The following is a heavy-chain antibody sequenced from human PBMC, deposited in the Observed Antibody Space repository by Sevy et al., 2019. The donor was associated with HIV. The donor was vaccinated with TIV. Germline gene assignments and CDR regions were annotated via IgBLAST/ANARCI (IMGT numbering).Heavy chain of an antibody. V-gene: IGHV4-39*01. CDR1: GGSISSSSYY. D-gene: IGHD6-13*01. CDR3: VRPGGQQLAYNWFDP. CDR2: IYYSGST. Sequence: SETLSLTCTVSGGSISSSSYYWGWIRQPPGKGLEWIGSIYYSGSTYYNPSLKSRVTISVDTSKNQFSLKLSSVTAADTAVYYCVRPGGQQLAYNWFDPWGQGTLVTVSS. J-gene: IGHJ5*02.